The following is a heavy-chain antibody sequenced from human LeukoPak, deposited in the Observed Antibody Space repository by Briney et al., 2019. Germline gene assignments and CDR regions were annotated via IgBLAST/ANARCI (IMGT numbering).Heavy chain of an antibody. CDR1: GGSFSGYY. J-gene: IGHJ4*02. D-gene: IGHD3-3*01. V-gene: IGHV4-59*08. CDR2: IYYSGST. Sequence: SETLSLTCAVYGGSFSGYYWSWIRQPPGKGLEWIGYIYYSGSTNYNPSLKSRVTISVDTSKNQFSLKLSSVTAADTAVYYCARHSSDYDFWSGYSDYWGQGTLVTVSS. CDR3: ARHSSDYDFWSGYSDY.